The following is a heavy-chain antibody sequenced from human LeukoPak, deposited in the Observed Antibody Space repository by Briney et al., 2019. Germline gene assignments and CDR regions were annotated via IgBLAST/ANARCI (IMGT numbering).Heavy chain of an antibody. CDR1: GGSFSGYY. D-gene: IGHD3-22*01. J-gene: IGHJ4*02. V-gene: IGHV4-34*01. CDR3: ASLAYSSNYDSSGYYSY. CDR2: INHSGST. Sequence: SSETLSLTCAVYGGSFSGYYWSWIRQPPGKGLEWIGEINHSGSTNYNPSLKSRVTISVDTSKNQFSLKLSSVTAADTAVYYCASLAYSSNYDSSGYYSYWGQGTLVTVSS.